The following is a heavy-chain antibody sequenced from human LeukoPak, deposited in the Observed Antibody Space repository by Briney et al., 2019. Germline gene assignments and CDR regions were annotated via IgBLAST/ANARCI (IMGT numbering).Heavy chain of an antibody. CDR2: ISSSSRTI. J-gene: IGHJ4*02. V-gene: IGHV3-48*01. CDR1: GFTFSSYS. CDR3: ARETYYYDSSGYYYPGGFDY. Sequence: PGGSLRLSCAASGFTFSSYSMNWVRRAPGTGLEWVSYISSSSRTIYYADSVKGRFTMSRDNAKNSLYLQMNSLRAEDTAVYYCARETYYYDSSGYYYPGGFDYWGQGTLVTVSS. D-gene: IGHD3-22*01.